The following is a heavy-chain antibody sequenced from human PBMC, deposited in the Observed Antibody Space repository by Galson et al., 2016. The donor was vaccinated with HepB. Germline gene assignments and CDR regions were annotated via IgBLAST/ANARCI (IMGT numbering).Heavy chain of an antibody. Sequence: SLRLSCAASGFTFSRYAMTWVRQAPGKGLEWVSGLSGSGAHTYYADSVKGRFTISRDNSKNTLDLQMNSLRVEDTAVYYCAKDYVGGSYLLTQFDYWGQGTLVTVSS. CDR2: LSGSGAHT. V-gene: IGHV3-23*01. D-gene: IGHD3-16*02. CDR1: GFTFSRYA. CDR3: AKDYVGGSYLLTQFDY. J-gene: IGHJ4*02.